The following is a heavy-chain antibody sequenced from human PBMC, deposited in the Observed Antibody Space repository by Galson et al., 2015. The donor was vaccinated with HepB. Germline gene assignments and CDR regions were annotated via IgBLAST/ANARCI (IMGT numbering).Heavy chain of an antibody. D-gene: IGHD3-3*01. V-gene: IGHV3-30*18. CDR1: GFTFSSYG. CDR3: AKDVGTYYDSGSV. Sequence: SLRLSCAASGFTFSSYGMHWVRQAPGKGLEWVAVISYDGSNKYYADSVKGRFTISRDNSKNTLYLQMNSLRAEDTAVYYCAKDVGTYYDSGSVWGQGTTVTVSS. CDR2: ISYDGSNK. J-gene: IGHJ6*02.